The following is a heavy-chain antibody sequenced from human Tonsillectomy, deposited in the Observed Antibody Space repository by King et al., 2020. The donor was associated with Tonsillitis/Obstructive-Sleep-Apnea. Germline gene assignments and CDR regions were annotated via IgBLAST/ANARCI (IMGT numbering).Heavy chain of an antibody. CDR3: ARAPRISSGYYFHFDY. V-gene: IGHV4-59*13. D-gene: IGHD3-22*01. Sequence: QLQESGPGLVKPSETLSLTCTVPGGSTSSNYWSWFGRPPGKDRGGFGYIYYSGSTNYNPSLKSRVTISVDTSKNQFSLKLSSVTAADTAVYYCARAPRISSGYYFHFDYWGQGTLVTVSS. CDR2: IYYSGST. CDR1: GGSTSSNY. J-gene: IGHJ4*02.